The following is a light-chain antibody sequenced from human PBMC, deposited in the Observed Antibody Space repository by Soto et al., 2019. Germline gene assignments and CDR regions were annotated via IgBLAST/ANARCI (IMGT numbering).Light chain of an antibody. CDR1: KSNIGAGFA. V-gene: IGLV1-40*01. CDR2: DNT. J-gene: IGLJ1*01. CDR3: QSYDRCLTGSHV. Sequence: QSFLTQPPSVSGAPGQRVTISCTGRKSNIGAGFAVHWYQHIPGAAPRLLIYDNTDRPSGVPDRFSASTSGTSASLTINGLQAEDEGDYYCQSYDRCLTGSHVFGTGTKVTFL.